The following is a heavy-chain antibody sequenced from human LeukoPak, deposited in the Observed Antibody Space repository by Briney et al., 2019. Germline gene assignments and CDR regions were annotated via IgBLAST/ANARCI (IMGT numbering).Heavy chain of an antibody. D-gene: IGHD1-26*01. V-gene: IGHV3-23*01. Sequence: GGSLRLSCAASGFTFTSYGMTWVRQAPGKGLEWVSGIGNSGVATYYADSVKGRFTISRDNSKNTLFLQMNNLRAEDTAVYYCARGAVGPDYWGQGTLVAVSS. J-gene: IGHJ4*02. CDR2: IGNSGVAT. CDR1: GFTFTSYG. CDR3: ARGAVGPDY.